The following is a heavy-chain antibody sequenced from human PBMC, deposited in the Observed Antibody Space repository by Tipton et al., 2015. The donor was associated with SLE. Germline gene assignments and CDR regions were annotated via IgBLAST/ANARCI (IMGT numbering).Heavy chain of an antibody. V-gene: IGHV4-34*01. CDR3: ARGQYRRDY. CDR2: IHHGGST. CDR1: GGSFTTYY. Sequence: TLSLTCAVYGGSFTTYYWTWIRQPPGKGLEWIGEIHHGGSTYSNPSLKSRVTLSVDTSKNQFSLNLRSVTAADTAVYYCARGQYRRDYWGQGTLVTVSS. D-gene: IGHD1-1*01. J-gene: IGHJ4*02.